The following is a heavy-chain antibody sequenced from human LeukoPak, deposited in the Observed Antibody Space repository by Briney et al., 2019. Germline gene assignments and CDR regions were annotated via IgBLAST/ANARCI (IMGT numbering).Heavy chain of an antibody. J-gene: IGHJ6*02. Sequence: SETLSLTCAVYGGSFSGYYWSWIRQPPGKGLEWIGEINHSGSTNYNPSPKTRLPISLDTSKNQFPPQLLCVTAADLAVYYCARVVPPYYYGSGSYYNVYGMDVWGQGTTVTVSS. CDR2: INHSGST. D-gene: IGHD3-10*01. CDR1: GGSFSGYY. V-gene: IGHV4-34*01. CDR3: ARVVPPYYYGSGSYYNVYGMDV.